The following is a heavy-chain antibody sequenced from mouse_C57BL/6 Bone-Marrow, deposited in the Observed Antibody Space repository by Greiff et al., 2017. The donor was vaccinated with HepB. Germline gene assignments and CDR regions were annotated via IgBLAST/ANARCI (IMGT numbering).Heavy chain of an antibody. CDR1: GYTFTSYT. V-gene: IGHV1-4*01. J-gene: IGHJ3*01. CDR3: ARCGLGWFAY. CDR2: INPSSGYT. D-gene: IGHD2-13*01. Sequence: VQLQQSGAELARPGASVKMSCKASGYTFTSYTMHWAKQRPGQGLEWIGYINPSSGYTKYNQKFKDKATLTADKSSSTAYMQLSSLTSEDSAVYYCARCGLGWFAYWGQGTLVTVSA.